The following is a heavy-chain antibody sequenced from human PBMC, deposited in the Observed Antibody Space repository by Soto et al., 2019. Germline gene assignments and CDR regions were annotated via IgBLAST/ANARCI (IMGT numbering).Heavy chain of an antibody. Sequence: SVKVSCKASGGNFSRYGISWVRQAPGQGLEWMGGIIPIFGTANYAQKLQGRVTITADESTITAYMEVRSLRSEDTAVYYCARGPRGGPDSLVDWFDPWGQGTLVTVSS. CDR3: ARGPRGGPDSLVDWFDP. D-gene: IGHD1-26*01. CDR1: GGNFSRYG. V-gene: IGHV1-69*13. J-gene: IGHJ5*02. CDR2: IIPIFGTA.